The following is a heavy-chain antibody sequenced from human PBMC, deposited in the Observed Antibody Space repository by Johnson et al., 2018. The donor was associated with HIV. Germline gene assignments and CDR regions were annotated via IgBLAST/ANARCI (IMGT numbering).Heavy chain of an antibody. Sequence: QVQLVESGGGVVQPGRSLRLSCAASGFTLSRYAMHWVRQAPGKGLEWVAVISYDGSNKYYADSVKGRFTISRDNSKNTLYLQMNSLRAEDTAVYYCARTTIFGVVINDAFDIWGQGTMVTVSS. CDR3: ARTTIFGVVINDAFDI. CDR2: ISYDGSNK. V-gene: IGHV3-30-3*01. CDR1: GFTLSRYA. J-gene: IGHJ3*02. D-gene: IGHD3-3*01.